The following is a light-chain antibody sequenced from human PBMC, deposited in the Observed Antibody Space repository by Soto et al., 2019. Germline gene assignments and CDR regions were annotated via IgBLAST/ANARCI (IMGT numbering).Light chain of an antibody. CDR3: QKYSSVPV. CDR2: AAS. CDR1: QGIRNF. J-gene: IGKJ3*01. Sequence: DIQMTQSPTSLSASVGDRVTITCRASQGIRNFVAWYQQKPGKAPKLLIYAASTLQSGVPSRFSGSGAGTDLTVTINSLQPEDFATYSCQKYSSVPVFGPGTKVEIK. V-gene: IGKV1-27*01.